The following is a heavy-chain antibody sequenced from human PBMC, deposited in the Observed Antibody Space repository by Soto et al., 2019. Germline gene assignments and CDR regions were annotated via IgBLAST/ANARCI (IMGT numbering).Heavy chain of an antibody. CDR1: GASILSADSY. CDR3: ARDFERSAIDP. J-gene: IGHJ5*02. D-gene: IGHD3-9*01. CDR2: IAYSGDT. V-gene: IGHV4-31*03. Sequence: LSLTCTVSGASILSADSYWFWIRKRPGKGLEWIGYIAYSGDTYYNPSLKSRVTISADTSKNKFSLTLTSVTAADTAVYFCARDFERSAIDPWGQGTLVTVSS.